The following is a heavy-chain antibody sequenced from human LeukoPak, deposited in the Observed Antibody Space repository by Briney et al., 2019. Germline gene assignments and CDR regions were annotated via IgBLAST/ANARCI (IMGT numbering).Heavy chain of an antibody. J-gene: IGHJ4*02. Sequence: SETLSLTCTVSGGSISSYYWSWIRQPPGKGLEWIGYIYYSGSTYYNPSLKSRVTISVDTSKNQFSLKLSSVTAADTAVYYCARAHGLYYFDYWGQGTLVTVSS. CDR3: ARAHGLYYFDY. CDR1: GGSISSYY. CDR2: IYYSGST. D-gene: IGHD5-24*01. V-gene: IGHV4-59*12.